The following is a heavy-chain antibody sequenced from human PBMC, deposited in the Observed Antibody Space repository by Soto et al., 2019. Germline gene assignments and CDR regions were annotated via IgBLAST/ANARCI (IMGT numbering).Heavy chain of an antibody. J-gene: IGHJ4*02. CDR2: XXXXXXXX. V-gene: IGHV3-23*01. CDR3: VKWHTSNFDSLPFTGFDF. Sequence: GGSLRLSCVGSGFTFSDSVMAWVRQAPGKGLEWXXXXXXXXXXXXXXXXXXRFTISRDNSKNTLYLQMRSLRAEDAAAYYCVKWHTSNFDSLPFTGFDFWGQGTQVTVSS. CDR1: GFTFSDSV. D-gene: IGHD3-22*01.